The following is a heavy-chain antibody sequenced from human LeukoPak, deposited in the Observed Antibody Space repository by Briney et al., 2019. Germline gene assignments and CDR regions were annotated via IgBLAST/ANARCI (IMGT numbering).Heavy chain of an antibody. CDR1: GGSFSGFY. J-gene: IGHJ4*02. D-gene: IGHD4-17*01. CDR2: INHSGST. V-gene: IGHV4-34*01. CDR3: ARDGTHDYGDVYYFDY. Sequence: SETLSLTCSVYGGSFSGFYWNWSRQPPGKGLEWIGKINHSGSTHYSPSLKSRLSISVDPSKNQFSLKLSSVTAADTAVYYCARDGTHDYGDVYYFDYWGQGTLVTVSS.